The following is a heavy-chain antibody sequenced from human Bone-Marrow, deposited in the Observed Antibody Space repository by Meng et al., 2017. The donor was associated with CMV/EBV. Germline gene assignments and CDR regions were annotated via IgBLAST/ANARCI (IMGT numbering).Heavy chain of an antibody. CDR2: IGTAGDT. Sequence: GESLKISCAASGFTFSSYDMHWVRQATGKGLEWVSAIGTAGDTYYPGSVKGRFIISRDNADNSLFLQMNNLGVDDTAVYYCARGRGLDYWGQGTLVTVSS. J-gene: IGHJ4*02. CDR1: GFTFSSYD. CDR3: ARGRGLDY. V-gene: IGHV3-13*01.